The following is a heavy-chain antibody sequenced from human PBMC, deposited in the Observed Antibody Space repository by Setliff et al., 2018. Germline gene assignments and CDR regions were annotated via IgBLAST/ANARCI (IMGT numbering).Heavy chain of an antibody. CDR1: GGSISSSSYY. CDR2: IYYSGST. V-gene: IGHV4-39*01. J-gene: IGHJ5*02. CDR3: ARLGSARYDSSGYYPDNWFDP. D-gene: IGHD3-22*01. Sequence: SETLSLTCTVSGGSISSSSYYWGWIRQPPGKGLEWIGSIYYSGSTYYNPSLKSRVTISVNTSKNQFSLKLSSVTAADTAVYYCARLGSARYDSSGYYPDNWFDPWGQGTLVTVSS.